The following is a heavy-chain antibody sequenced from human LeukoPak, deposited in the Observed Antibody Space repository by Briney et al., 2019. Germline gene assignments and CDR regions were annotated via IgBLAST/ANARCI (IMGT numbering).Heavy chain of an antibody. CDR2: IYYSGST. Sequence: SETLSLTCTVSGGPISSYYWSWIRQPPGKGLEWIGYIYYSGSTNYNPSLKSRVTISVDTSKNQFSLKLSSVTAADTAVYYCARGDDIVLFVYWGQGTLVTVSS. V-gene: IGHV4-59*01. D-gene: IGHD2-15*01. CDR3: ARGDDIVLFVY. CDR1: GGPISSYY. J-gene: IGHJ4*02.